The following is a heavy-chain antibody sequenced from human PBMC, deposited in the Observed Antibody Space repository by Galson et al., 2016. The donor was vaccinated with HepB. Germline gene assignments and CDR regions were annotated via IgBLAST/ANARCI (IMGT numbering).Heavy chain of an antibody. CDR1: GGTFKRFA. Sequence: SVKVSCKASGGTFKRFAFSWVRQAPGQGLEWLGGIIPIFRAPKYAQKFQGRVTITADESTSTPYMELSSLRAEATAVYYCARAGSAWFLVAFDIWGQGTMVTVSS. CDR2: IIPIFRAP. CDR3: ARAGSAWFLVAFDI. V-gene: IGHV1-69*13. D-gene: IGHD6-19*01. J-gene: IGHJ3*02.